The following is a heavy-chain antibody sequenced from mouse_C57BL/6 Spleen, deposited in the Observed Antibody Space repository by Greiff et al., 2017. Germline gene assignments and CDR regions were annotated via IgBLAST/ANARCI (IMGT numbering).Heavy chain of an antibody. D-gene: IGHD1-1*01. CDR3: ARGDYYGSSRYFDY. J-gene: IGHJ2*01. V-gene: IGHV1-80*01. Sequence: VQLQQSGAELVKPGASVKISCKASGYAFSSYWMNWVKQRPGKGLDWIGQIYPGDGDTNYNGKFKGKATLTADKSSSTAYMQLSSLTSEDSAVYFCARGDYYGSSRYFDYWGQGTTLTVSS. CDR1: GYAFSSYW. CDR2: IYPGDGDT.